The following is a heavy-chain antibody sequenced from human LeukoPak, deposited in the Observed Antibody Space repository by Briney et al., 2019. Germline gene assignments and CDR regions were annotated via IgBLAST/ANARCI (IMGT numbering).Heavy chain of an antibody. CDR3: ARENEDYDILTGYYRPGGFDY. CDR1: GFTFSSYA. D-gene: IGHD3-9*01. J-gene: IGHJ4*02. V-gene: IGHV3-23*01. Sequence: GGSLRLSCAASGFTFSSYAMTWVRQAPGKGLEWVSAITGSGGNTYYADSVKGRFTISRDNAKTTLYLQMNSLRAEDTAVYYCARENEDYDILTGYYRPGGFDYWGQGTLVTVSS. CDR2: ITGSGGNT.